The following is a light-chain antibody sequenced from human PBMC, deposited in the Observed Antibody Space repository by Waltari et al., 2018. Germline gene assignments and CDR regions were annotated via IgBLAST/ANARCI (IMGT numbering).Light chain of an antibody. V-gene: IGLV2-14*03. CDR2: DVS. J-gene: IGLJ1*01. Sequence: QSALTPPASVSGSPGQSITIPCTGTSSDDGGYNYVSWYQQHPGKAPKLMIYDVSNRPSGVSKRFSGSKSGNTASLTISGLQAEDEADYYCSSYTSSSTFWVFGTGTKVTVL. CDR3: SSYTSSSTFWV. CDR1: SSDDGGYNY.